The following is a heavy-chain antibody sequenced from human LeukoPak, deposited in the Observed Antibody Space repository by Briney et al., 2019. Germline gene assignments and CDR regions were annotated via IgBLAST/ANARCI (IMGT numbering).Heavy chain of an antibody. CDR3: TKESVTYLDY. D-gene: IGHD2-21*02. J-gene: IGHJ4*02. V-gene: IGHV3-48*02. CDR2: ISSSSSSI. Sequence: GGSLRLSCAASGFIFNYYSMNWIRQAPGKGLEWVSYISSSSSSIYYADSVKGRFTISRDNAKNSLYLQMNSLRDEDTAVYYCTKESVTYLDYWGQGTLVTVSS. CDR1: GFIFNYYS.